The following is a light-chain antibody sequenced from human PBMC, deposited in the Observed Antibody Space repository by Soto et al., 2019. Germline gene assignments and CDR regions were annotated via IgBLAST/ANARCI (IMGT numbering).Light chain of an antibody. CDR1: QSVSSSY. V-gene: IGKV3-20*01. Sequence: EIVLTQSPGTLSLSPGERATLSCRASQSVSSSYLAWYQQKPGQAPRLLIYDASNRASGIPARFSGSGSGTDFTLTISRPEPEDFAVYYCQQYGSSPRTFGQGTKVDI. J-gene: IGKJ1*01. CDR2: DAS. CDR3: QQYGSSPRT.